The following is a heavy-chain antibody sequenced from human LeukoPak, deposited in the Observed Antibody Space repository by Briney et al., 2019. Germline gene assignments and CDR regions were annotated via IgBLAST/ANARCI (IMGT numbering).Heavy chain of an antibody. CDR1: GGTFSSST. J-gene: IGHJ4*02. D-gene: IGHD2-21*02. V-gene: IGHV1-69*13. Sequence: SVKVSCKASGGTFSSSTISWVRQAPGQGLEWMGGITPIFGTPNYAQKFQGRVTITAVESLTTAYMELSSLRSEDTAIYYCARGWLAETTVVTPYNYWGQGTLVTVSS. CDR2: ITPIFGTP. CDR3: ARGWLAETTVVTPYNY.